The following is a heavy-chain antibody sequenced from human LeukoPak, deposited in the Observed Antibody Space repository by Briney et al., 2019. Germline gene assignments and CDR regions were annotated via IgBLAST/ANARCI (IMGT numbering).Heavy chain of an antibody. D-gene: IGHD3-22*01. J-gene: IGHJ4*02. Sequence: SETLSLTCTVSGGSMSPYHWGWIRQPPGKGLEWTGYIYYSGSTNYNPSLNSRVTISVDTSENQFSLKLSSVTAADTAVYYCARDSSGYYKLDYWGQGTLVTVSS. CDR3: ARDSSGYYKLDY. CDR2: IYYSGST. V-gene: IGHV4-59*12. CDR1: GGSMSPYH.